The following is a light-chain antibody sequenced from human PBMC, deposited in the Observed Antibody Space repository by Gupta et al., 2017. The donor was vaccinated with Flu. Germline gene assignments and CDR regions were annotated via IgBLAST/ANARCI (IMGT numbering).Light chain of an antibody. CDR3: QVWESSSDNPGV. Sequence: SYVLTQPPSVSVAPGQTARITCGGNSIGGRSVHWYRQRPGQAPVLVVYDDNDRPSGIPERFSGSNSGNTATLTINRVEAGEEADYYCQVWESSSDNPGVFGTGTKVIV. V-gene: IGLV3-21*02. CDR1: SIGGRS. CDR2: DDN. J-gene: IGLJ1*01.